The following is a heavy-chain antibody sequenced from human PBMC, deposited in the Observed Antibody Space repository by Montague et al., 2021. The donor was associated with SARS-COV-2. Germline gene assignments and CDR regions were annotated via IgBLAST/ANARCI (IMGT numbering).Heavy chain of an antibody. D-gene: IGHD6-13*01. CDR2: TYYRSMWKS. CDR1: GDSVSSNSAT. CDR3: VRGIEAAGSYDY. J-gene: IGHJ4*02. Sequence: CAISGDSVSSNSATWNWIRQSPWRGLEWLGRTYYRSMWKSDYARSVKSRIAINPDTSKNQFSLQLSSVTPEDTALYYCVRGIEAAGSYDYWGQGTLVTVSS. V-gene: IGHV6-1*01.